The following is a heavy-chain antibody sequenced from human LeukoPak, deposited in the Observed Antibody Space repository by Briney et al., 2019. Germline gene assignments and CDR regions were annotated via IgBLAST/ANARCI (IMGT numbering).Heavy chain of an antibody. V-gene: IGHV4-4*08. D-gene: IGHD3-22*01. CDR1: GDSTTSYY. J-gene: IGHJ4*02. CDR3: ARASAPYYYDSSGYYPLDY. Sequence: SSETLSLTCSVSGDSTTSYYCSWIRQSPGKGLEWLGFVYKIGNTNYNPSLRSRLTMSVDRSKTQFSLKLSSVTAADTAVYYCARASAPYYYDSSGYYPLDYWGQGTLVTVSS. CDR2: VYKIGNT.